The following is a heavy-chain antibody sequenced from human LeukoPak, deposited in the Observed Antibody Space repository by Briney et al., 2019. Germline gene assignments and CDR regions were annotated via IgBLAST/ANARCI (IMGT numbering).Heavy chain of an antibody. J-gene: IGHJ3*02. CDR3: ERAPIPAGEADFDI. CDR2: IHSGGST. D-gene: IGHD2-21*01. Sequence: PGGSLRLPCAASGFTVSSNYISWVRQAPGKGLEWVSVIHSGGSTYYADAVMGGCTISTDSYKNRLHLKMNSMRAEDTAVYYCERAPIPAGEADFDIWGQGTMVTVSS. CDR1: GFTVSSNY. V-gene: IGHV3-53*01.